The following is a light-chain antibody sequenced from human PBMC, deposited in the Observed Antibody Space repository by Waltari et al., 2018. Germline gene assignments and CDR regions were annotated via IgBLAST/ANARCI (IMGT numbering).Light chain of an antibody. J-gene: IGKJ2*01. V-gene: IGKV4-1*01. CDR3: QQYYSIPHT. Sequence: DIVMTQSPDSLPVSLGERATINCKSSQSVLYSSNNMDYLAWYQQKPGQPPKLLIYWASTRESGVPDRCSGSGSGTDFTLTISSLQAEDVAVYFCQQYYSIPHTFGQGTKLEIK. CDR1: QSVLYSSNNMDY. CDR2: WAS.